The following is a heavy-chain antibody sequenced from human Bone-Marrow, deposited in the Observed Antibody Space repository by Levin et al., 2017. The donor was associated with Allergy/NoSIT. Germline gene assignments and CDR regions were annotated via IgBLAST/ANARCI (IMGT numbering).Heavy chain of an antibody. CDR3: TRRGLAVPAAMRTVGAHWYFDL. D-gene: IGHD2-2*01. Sequence: HPGESLKISCTASGFTFGDYAMSWFRQAPGKGLEWVGFIRSKAYGGTTEYAASVKGRFTISRDDSKSIAYLQMNSLKTEDTAVYYCTRRGLAVPAAMRTVGAHWYFDLWGRGTLVTVSS. V-gene: IGHV3-49*03. J-gene: IGHJ2*01. CDR1: GFTFGDYA. CDR2: IRSKAYGGTT.